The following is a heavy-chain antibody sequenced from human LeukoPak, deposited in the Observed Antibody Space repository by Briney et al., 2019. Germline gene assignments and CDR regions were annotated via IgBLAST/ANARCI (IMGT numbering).Heavy chain of an antibody. Sequence: PGGSLRLSCAASGFTFNRYSMLWVRQVPGKGPEWLAVISYDGGITHYADSVKDRFTISRDNSKNTLFLQLNSLRGDDTAVYYCARDSTYFYDGGSSGPHYFDYWGQGTLVTVSS. V-gene: IGHV3-30*01. D-gene: IGHD3-16*01. J-gene: IGHJ4*02. CDR1: GFTFNRYS. CDR2: ISYDGGIT. CDR3: ARDSTYFYDGGSSGPHYFDY.